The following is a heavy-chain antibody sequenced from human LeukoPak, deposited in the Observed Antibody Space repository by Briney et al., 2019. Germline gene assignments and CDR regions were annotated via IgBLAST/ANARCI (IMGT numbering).Heavy chain of an antibody. CDR1: GYTFTSYG. D-gene: IGHD3-16*02. J-gene: IGHJ3*02. CDR3: ARDSAYDYVWGSYRMDDAFDI. V-gene: IGHV1-18*01. Sequence: GASVKVSCKASGYTFTSYGISWVRQAPGQGLEWMGWISAYNGNTNYAQELQGRVTMTTDTSTSTAYMELRSLRSDDTAVYYCARDSAYDYVWGSYRMDDAFDIWGQGTMVTVSS. CDR2: ISAYNGNT.